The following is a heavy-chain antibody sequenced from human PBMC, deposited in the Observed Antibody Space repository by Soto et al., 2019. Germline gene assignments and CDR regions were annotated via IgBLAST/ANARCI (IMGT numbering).Heavy chain of an antibody. J-gene: IGHJ5*02. Sequence: SETLSLTCTVSGASISGFYWSWIRKSAGKGREWIGRIYATGTTEYNPSLKSRVMMSVDTSKKQFSLKLRSVTAADTALYYCVRDGTKTLRDWFDPWGQGISVTVSS. CDR1: GASISGFY. V-gene: IGHV4-4*07. CDR3: VRDGTKTLRDWFDP. D-gene: IGHD1-1*01. CDR2: IYATGTT.